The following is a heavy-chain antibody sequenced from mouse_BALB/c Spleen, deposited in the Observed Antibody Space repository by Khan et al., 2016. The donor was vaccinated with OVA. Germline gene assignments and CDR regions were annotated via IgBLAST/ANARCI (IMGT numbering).Heavy chain of an antibody. V-gene: IGHV9-3-1*01. CDR1: GYTFTNYG. Sequence: HMQEVQSGPELKKPGETVKISCKASGYTFTNYGMNWVKQAPGKGLKWMGWINTYTGEPTYADDFKGRFAFSLETSASTAYLQINNLKNEDTATYFCARVGYNGTMDYWGQGTSVTVSS. D-gene: IGHD2-14*01. J-gene: IGHJ4*01. CDR2: INTYTGEP. CDR3: ARVGYNGTMDY.